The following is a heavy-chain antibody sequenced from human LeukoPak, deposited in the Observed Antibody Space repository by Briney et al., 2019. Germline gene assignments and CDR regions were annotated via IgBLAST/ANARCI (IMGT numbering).Heavy chain of an antibody. V-gene: IGHV3-30*18. CDR1: GFTFSSYE. D-gene: IGHD1-26*01. J-gene: IGHJ4*02. CDR2: ISYDGSNK. Sequence: PGGSLRLSCAASGFTFSSYEMNWVRQAPGKGLEWVAVISYDGSNKYYADSVKGRFTISRDNSKNTLYLQMNSLRAEDTAVYYCAKADSGSYHGGLDYWGQGTLVTVSS. CDR3: AKADSGSYHGGLDY.